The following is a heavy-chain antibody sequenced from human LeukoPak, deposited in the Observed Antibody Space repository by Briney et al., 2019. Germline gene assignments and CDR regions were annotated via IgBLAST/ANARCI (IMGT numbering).Heavy chain of an antibody. Sequence: SETLSLTCTVSGGSLSSSSYYWGWIRQPPGKGLEWIGSIYYSGSTYYNPSLKSRVTISVDTSKNQFSLKLSSVTAADTAVYYCARPQTSVALFDYWGQGTLVTVSS. CDR2: IYYSGST. CDR1: GGSLSSSSYY. CDR3: ARPQTSVALFDY. D-gene: IGHD6-19*01. V-gene: IGHV4-39*01. J-gene: IGHJ4*02.